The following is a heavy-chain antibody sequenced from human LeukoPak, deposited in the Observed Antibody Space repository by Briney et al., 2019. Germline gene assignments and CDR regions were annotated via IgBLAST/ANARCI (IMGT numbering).Heavy chain of an antibody. CDR2: IYYSGST. CDR3: ARGLRPDY. D-gene: IGHD6-6*01. V-gene: IGHV4-59*01. J-gene: IGHJ4*02. CDR1: SGSISSYY. Sequence: PSETLSLTCTVSSGSISSYYWSWIRQPPGKGLEWIGYIYYSGSTNYNPSLKSRVTISVDTSKNQFSLKLSSVTAADTAVYYCARGLRPDYWGQGTLVTVSS.